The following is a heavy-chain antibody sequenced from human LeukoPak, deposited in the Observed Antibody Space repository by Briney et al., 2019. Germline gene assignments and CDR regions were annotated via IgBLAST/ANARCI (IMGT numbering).Heavy chain of an antibody. CDR3: ASEKYSSSSGIFDY. D-gene: IGHD6-6*01. V-gene: IGHV3-7*01. CDR1: GFTFSTYW. J-gene: IGHJ4*02. CDR2: IKQDGSEK. Sequence: PGGSLRLSCAASGFTFSTYWMSWVRQAPGKGLEWVANIKQDGSEKYYVDSMKGRFTISRDNGKNSLFLQMNSLRAEDTAVYYCASEKYSSSSGIFDYWGQGTLVTVSS.